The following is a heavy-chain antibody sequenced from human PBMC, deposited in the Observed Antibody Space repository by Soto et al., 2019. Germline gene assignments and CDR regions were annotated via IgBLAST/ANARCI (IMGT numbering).Heavy chain of an antibody. CDR3: ARVVRSDCSGGSCLGLNGHYLNYYGMDV. CDR1: GGSISSYY. Sequence: SETLSLTCTVSGGSISSYYWSWIRQPPGKGLEWIGYIYYSGSTNYNPSLKSRVTISVDTSKNQFSLKLSSVTAADTAVYYCARVVRSDCSGGSCLGLNGHYLNYYGMDVWGQGTTVTVSS. V-gene: IGHV4-59*01. J-gene: IGHJ6*02. CDR2: IYYSGST. D-gene: IGHD2-15*01.